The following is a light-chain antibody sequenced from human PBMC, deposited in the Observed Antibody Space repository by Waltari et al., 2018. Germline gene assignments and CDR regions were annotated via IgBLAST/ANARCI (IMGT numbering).Light chain of an antibody. J-gene: IGKJ1*01. CDR2: AAS. V-gene: IGKV1-39*01. CDR3: QQSYSTLRT. CDR1: QNIDKY. Sequence: DIQMTQSPSSLSASVGDRVTITCRASQNIDKYLNWYQQKPGKAPNLLIYAASSLQTGVPSRFSGSGSGTDFTLTISSLQPEDFATYYCQQSYSTLRTFGQGTKLEI.